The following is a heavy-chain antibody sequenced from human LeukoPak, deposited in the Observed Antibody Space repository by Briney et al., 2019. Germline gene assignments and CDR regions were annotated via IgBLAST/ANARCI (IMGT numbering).Heavy chain of an antibody. J-gene: IGHJ4*02. CDR2: IKQDGSEK. D-gene: IGHD2-21*01. V-gene: IGHV3-7*01. CDR3: ARDWRGVANYFDY. CDR1: GFTFSSYW. Sequence: PGGSLSLSCAASGFTFSSYWMSWVRQAPGKGLEWVANIKQDGSEKYYVDSVKGRFTISRDNAKNSLYLQMNSLRAEDTAVYYCARDWRGVANYFDYWGQRTLVTVSS.